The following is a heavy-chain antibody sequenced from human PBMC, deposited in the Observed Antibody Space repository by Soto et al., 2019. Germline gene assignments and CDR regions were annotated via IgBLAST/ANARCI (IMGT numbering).Heavy chain of an antibody. CDR2: IYYSGRT. CDR1: GGSISSGGYY. D-gene: IGHD2-15*01. J-gene: IGHJ3*02. CDR3: ARDGYCSGGSCYRDAFDI. Sequence: QVQLQESGPGLVKPSQTLSLTCTVSGGSISSGGYYWSWIRQHPGKGLEWIGYIYYSGRTYYNPSLKSRVTISVDTSKNQFSLKLSSVTAADTAVYYCARDGYCSGGSCYRDAFDIWGQGTMVTVSS. V-gene: IGHV4-31*03.